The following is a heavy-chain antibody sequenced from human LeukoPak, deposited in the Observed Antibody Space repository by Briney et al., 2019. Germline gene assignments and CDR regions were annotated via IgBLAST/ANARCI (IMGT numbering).Heavy chain of an antibody. D-gene: IGHD4-17*01. CDR2: IYHSGST. Sequence: SETLSLTCTVSGYSISSGYYWGWIRQPPGKGLEWIGSIYHSGSTYYNPSLKSRVTISVDTSKNQFSLKLTSVTAADTAVYYCARAPGTTFDYWGHGNIVTVSS. CDR1: GYSISSGYY. CDR3: ARAPGTTFDY. V-gene: IGHV4-38-2*02. J-gene: IGHJ4*01.